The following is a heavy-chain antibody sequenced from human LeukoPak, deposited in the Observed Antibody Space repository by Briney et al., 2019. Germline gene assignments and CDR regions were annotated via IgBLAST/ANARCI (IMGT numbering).Heavy chain of an antibody. CDR1: GYTFTGYY. CDR3: ARDCSGGSCYALDY. V-gene: IGHV1-18*04. D-gene: IGHD2-15*01. J-gene: IGHJ4*02. CDR2: ISAYNGNT. Sequence: ASVKVSCKASGYTFTGYYMHWVRQAPGQGLEWMGWISAYNGNTNYAQKLQGRVTMTTDTSTSTAYMELRSLRSDDTAVYYCARDCSGGSCYALDYWGQGTLVTVSS.